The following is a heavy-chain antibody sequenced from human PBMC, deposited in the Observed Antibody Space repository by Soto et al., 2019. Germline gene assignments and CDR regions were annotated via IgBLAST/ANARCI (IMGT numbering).Heavy chain of an antibody. CDR1: GGSISGSSHF. CDR2: IYYSGST. Sequence: QLQLQESGPGLVKPSETLSLTCTVSGGSISGSSHFWGWIRQPPGKGLEWIGSIYYSGSTYYNPSLKSRVTISVDTSKNQFSLKLNSVTAADTAVYYCARHPPPRFEPRFGYYGMDVWGQGTTVTVSS. J-gene: IGHJ6*02. V-gene: IGHV4-39*01. D-gene: IGHD3-10*01. CDR3: ARHPPPRFEPRFGYYGMDV.